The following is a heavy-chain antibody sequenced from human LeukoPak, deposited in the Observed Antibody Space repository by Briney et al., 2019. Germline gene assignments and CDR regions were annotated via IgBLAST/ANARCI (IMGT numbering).Heavy chain of an antibody. CDR1: GFTFSGYA. V-gene: IGHV3-23*01. D-gene: IGHD3-22*01. J-gene: IGHJ4*02. CDR2: ISGSGGST. Sequence: GGSLRLSCAASGFTFSGYAMSWVRQAPGKGLEWVSAISGSGGSTYYADSVKGRFTISRDNSKNTLYLQMNSLRAEDTAVYYCAKELHYYYDSSGYLYWGQGTLVTVSS. CDR3: AKELHYYYDSSGYLY.